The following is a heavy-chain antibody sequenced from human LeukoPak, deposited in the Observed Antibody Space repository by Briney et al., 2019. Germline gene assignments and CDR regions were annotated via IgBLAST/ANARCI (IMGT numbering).Heavy chain of an antibody. CDR1: GGSVSSGNYD. CDR3: ARAHTTGWYMDY. CDR2: MYYSGST. V-gene: IGHV4-61*01. D-gene: IGHD6-19*01. Sequence: SETLSLTCTVSGGSVSSGNYDWSWIRQPGGKGLEWIGYMYYSGSTNYTPSLPSRLTISLHPSNNQFSLKLTSVTAADTAVYYCARAHTTGWYMDYWGQGTLVTVSS. J-gene: IGHJ4*02.